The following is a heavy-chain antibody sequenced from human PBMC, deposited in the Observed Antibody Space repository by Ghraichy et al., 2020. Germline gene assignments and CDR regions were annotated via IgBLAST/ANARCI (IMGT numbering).Heavy chain of an antibody. V-gene: IGHV4-59*08. CDR1: GGSIRGQY. CDR2: VHYTGNT. J-gene: IGHJ6*02. CDR3: ARRGRGYSLIYYGLDV. D-gene: IGHD5-18*01. Sequence: SETLSLTCTVSGGSIRGQYWSWIRQPSGKGLEWIGYVHYTGNTDYSPSIKSRATISLDTPRNQFSLTLTSVTAADTAVYYCARRGRGYSLIYYGLDVWGQGTTVTVSS.